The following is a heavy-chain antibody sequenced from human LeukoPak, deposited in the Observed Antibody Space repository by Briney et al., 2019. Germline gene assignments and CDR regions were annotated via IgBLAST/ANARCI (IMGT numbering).Heavy chain of an antibody. J-gene: IGHJ4*02. CDR3: ARGYYDFWSGYPTDY. CDR2: ISSSSSYI. D-gene: IGHD3-3*01. CDR1: GFTVSSNY. V-gene: IGHV3-21*01. Sequence: PGGSLRLSCAASGFTVSSNYMNWVRQAPGKGLEWVSSISSSSSYIYYADSVKGRFTISRDNAKNSLYLQMNSLRAEDTAVYYCARGYYDFWSGYPTDYWGQGTLVTVSS.